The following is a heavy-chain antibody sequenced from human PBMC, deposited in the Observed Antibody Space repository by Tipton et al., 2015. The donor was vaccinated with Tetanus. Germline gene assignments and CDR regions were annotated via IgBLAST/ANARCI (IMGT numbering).Heavy chain of an antibody. CDR3: AREADCSGGSCFSGDFDN. CDR2: SWYDGTDK. CDR1: GFTFSSYG. V-gene: IGHV3-33*01. J-gene: IGHJ4*02. D-gene: IGHD2-15*01. Sequence: LSLTCAASGFTFSSYGIHWVRQAPGKGLEWVAVSWYDGTDKYYADSVKGRFTISRDNSKNTLYLQMNSLRAEDTAVYYCAREADCSGGSCFSGDFDNWGQGTQVTVSS.